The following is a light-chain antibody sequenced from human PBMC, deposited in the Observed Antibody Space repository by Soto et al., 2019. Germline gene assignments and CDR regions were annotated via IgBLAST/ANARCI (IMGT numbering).Light chain of an antibody. Sequence: DIQMTQSPSTLSASVGDSVTITCRASHTINNWLAWYHQKPGRAPKLLIYKTSILQSGVPSRFTASGSGTQFTLTITSLQPDDFGTYFCQQYNNYYPTVGPGTKVDV. J-gene: IGKJ3*01. CDR1: HTINNW. CDR3: QQYNNYYPT. CDR2: KTS. V-gene: IGKV1-5*03.